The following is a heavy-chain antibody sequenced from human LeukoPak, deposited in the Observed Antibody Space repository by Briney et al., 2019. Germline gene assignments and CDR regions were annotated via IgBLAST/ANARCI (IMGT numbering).Heavy chain of an antibody. D-gene: IGHD6-19*01. Sequence: GGSLRLSCAASGFTFSSYNMNWVRQAPGQGLEWVSTISTSSSYIYSADSVKGRYTISRDNDKTSLYLQMSCLRAEDTAVYYCARCKVAGTSYYWGQGTLVGVSS. CDR3: ARCKVAGTSYY. V-gene: IGHV3-21*01. J-gene: IGHJ4*02. CDR2: ISTSSSYI. CDR1: GFTFSSYN.